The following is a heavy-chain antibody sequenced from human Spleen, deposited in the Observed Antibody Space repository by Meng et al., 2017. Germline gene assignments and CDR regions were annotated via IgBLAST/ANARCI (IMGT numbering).Heavy chain of an antibody. J-gene: IGHJ4*02. CDR3: ARGPTTMAHDFDY. Sequence: QLQVQKLGAGLLKPSETLSLTCVVSGGSFSDYYWSWIRQPPGKGLEWIGEINHSGSTNYNPSLESRATISVDTSQNNLSLKLSSVTAADSAVYYCARGPTTMAHDFDYWGQGTLVTVSS. D-gene: IGHD4-11*01. CDR1: GGSFSDYY. V-gene: IGHV4-34*01. CDR2: INHSGST.